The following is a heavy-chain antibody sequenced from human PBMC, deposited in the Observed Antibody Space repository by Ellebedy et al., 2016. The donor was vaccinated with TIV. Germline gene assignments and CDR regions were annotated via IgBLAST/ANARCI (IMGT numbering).Heavy chain of an antibody. V-gene: IGHV3-7*05. Sequence: GESLKISXAASGFTFSGYWMSWFCQAPGKGLEWVANIHEDGSEKYYVDSVKGRFIIYRDNTKKSLSLQMNSLRAEDTAVYYCAKDGGSGGGSVFHIWGQGTMITVSS. CDR2: IHEDGSEK. D-gene: IGHD3-10*01. CDR1: GFTFSGYW. J-gene: IGHJ3*02. CDR3: AKDGGSGGGSVFHI.